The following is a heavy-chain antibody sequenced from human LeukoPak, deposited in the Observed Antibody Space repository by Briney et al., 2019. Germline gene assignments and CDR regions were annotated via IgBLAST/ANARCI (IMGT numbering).Heavy chain of an antibody. CDR2: INHRGSA. V-gene: IGHV4-34*01. CDR1: GGSFSGCY. D-gene: IGHD2-2*01. CDR3: ARVGDIVVVPAAMPEDYYYGMDV. J-gene: IGHJ6*04. Sequence: SETLSLTCAVYGGSFSGCYWSWIRQPPGKGREGIGEINHRGSANYNPSLKSRVTISVDTSKNQLSLKLSSVTAADTAVYYCARVGDIVVVPAAMPEDYYYGMDVWGKGTTVTVSS.